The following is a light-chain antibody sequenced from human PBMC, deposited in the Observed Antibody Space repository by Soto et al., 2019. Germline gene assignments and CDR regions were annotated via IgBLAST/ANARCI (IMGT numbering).Light chain of an antibody. J-gene: IGLJ1*01. CDR1: SSDVGSYNL. Sequence: QSVLTQPASVSGSPGQSITISCTGTSSDVGSYNLVSWYQQHPGKAPKLMIYEGTKRPSGVSDRFSGSRSGNTASLTISGLPAEDEADYYCCSYASSSTYVFGTGTKLTVL. V-gene: IGLV2-23*01. CDR2: EGT. CDR3: CSYASSSTYV.